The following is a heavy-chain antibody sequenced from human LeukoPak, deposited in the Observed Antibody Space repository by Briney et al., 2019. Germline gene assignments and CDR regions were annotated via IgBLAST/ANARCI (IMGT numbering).Heavy chain of an antibody. J-gene: IGHJ4*02. V-gene: IGHV4-34*01. Sequence: SETLSLTCAVYGGSFSGYYWSWIRQPPGKGLEWIGEINHSGSTNYNPSLKSRVTISVDTSKNQFSLKLSSVTAADTAVYYCARDLRTYSSGCLDYWGQGTLVTVSS. CDR2: INHSGST. CDR3: ARDLRTYSSGCLDY. CDR1: GGSFSGYY. D-gene: IGHD6-19*01.